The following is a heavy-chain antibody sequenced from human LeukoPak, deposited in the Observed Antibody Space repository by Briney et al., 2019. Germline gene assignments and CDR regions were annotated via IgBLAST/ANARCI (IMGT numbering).Heavy chain of an antibody. D-gene: IGHD5-12*01. CDR1: GYTFSSYG. V-gene: IGHV3-30*18. CDR2: ISYDGSNK. Sequence: SCKASGYTFSSYGMHWVRQAPGKGLEWVAVISYDGSNKYYADSVKGRFTISRDNSKNTLYLQMNSLRAEDTAVYYCAKDVFGAHSGYDYGFFDYWGQGTLVTVSS. J-gene: IGHJ4*02. CDR3: AKDVFGAHSGYDYGFFDY.